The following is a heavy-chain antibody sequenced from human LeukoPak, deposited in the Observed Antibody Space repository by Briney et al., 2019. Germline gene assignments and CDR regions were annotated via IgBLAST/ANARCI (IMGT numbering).Heavy chain of an antibody. CDR3: ARHDHTNAWFQTFDY. J-gene: IGHJ4*02. D-gene: IGHD6-19*01. CDR1: GVSISTRSSY. CDR2: IYYTGIT. Sequence: SETLSLTCTVSGVSISTRSSYWGWVRQPPGGGLEWIGSIYYTGITYYNPSLKSRLTISLDTSKNQFSLKLTSVTAPDTAVYYCARHDHTNAWFQTFDYWGQGALVTVSS. V-gene: IGHV4-39*01.